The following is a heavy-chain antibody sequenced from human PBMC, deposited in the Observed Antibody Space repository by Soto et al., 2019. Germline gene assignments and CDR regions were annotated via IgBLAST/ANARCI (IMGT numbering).Heavy chain of an antibody. J-gene: IGHJ6*02. CDR1: GGTFSSYA. V-gene: IGHV1-69*13. D-gene: IGHD6-13*01. CDR2: IIPIFGTA. Sequence: ASVKVSCKASGGTFSSYAISWVRQAPGQGLEWMGGIIPIFGTANYAQKFQGRVTITADESTSTAYMELSSLRSEDTAVYYCASPPPEGGAAAGYYYYGMDVWGQGTTVTVSS. CDR3: ASPPPEGGAAAGYYYYGMDV.